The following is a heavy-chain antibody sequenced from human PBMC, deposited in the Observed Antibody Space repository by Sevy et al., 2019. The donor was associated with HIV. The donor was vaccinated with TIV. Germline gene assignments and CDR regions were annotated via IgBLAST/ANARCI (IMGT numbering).Heavy chain of an antibody. CDR2: IGTAAGVT. V-gene: IGHV3-48*02. D-gene: IGHD2-21*01. J-gene: IGHJ4*02. CDR1: GFTFNTYS. CDR3: ARCPGHYSIDY. Sequence: GGSLRLSCAASGFTFNTYSLIWVRQTPGKGLKWLSFIGTAAGVTYYADSVKGRFTISRDNAKNSLYLQMNSLRDEDTAVYYCARCPGHYSIDYWGQGTLVTVSS.